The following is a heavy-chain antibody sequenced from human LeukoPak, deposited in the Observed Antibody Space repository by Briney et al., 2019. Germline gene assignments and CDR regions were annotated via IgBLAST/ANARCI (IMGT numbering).Heavy chain of an antibody. J-gene: IGHJ4*02. CDR2: IRSKADNYVT. Sequence: SGGSLKLSCVASGFTFSGSVMHWVRQASGKGLEWVGRIRSKADNYVTAYGASVKGRFTISRDDSKNTAYLQMNSLRAEDTAVYYCTRLWGDCGGDCYSHDYWGQGALVTVSS. CDR1: GFTFSGSV. V-gene: IGHV3-73*01. CDR3: TRLWGDCGGDCYSHDY. D-gene: IGHD2-21*02.